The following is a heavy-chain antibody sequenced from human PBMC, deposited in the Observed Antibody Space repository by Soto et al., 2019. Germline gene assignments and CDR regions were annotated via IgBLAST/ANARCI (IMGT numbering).Heavy chain of an antibody. D-gene: IGHD6-19*01. Sequence: GGSLRLSCAASGFTFSSYAMHWVRQAPGKGLEWVAVISYDGSNKYYADSVKGRFTISRDNSKNTLYLQMNSLRAEDTAVYYCARTKRPESYSSGWTGIYYWGQGTLVTVSS. CDR2: ISYDGSNK. CDR3: ARTKRPESYSSGWTGIYY. J-gene: IGHJ4*02. CDR1: GFTFSSYA. V-gene: IGHV3-30-3*01.